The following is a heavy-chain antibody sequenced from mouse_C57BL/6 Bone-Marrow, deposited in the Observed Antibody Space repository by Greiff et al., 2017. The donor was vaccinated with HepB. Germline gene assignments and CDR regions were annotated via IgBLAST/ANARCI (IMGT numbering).Heavy chain of an antibody. J-gene: IGHJ4*01. CDR2: IWRGGST. CDR1: GFSLTSYG. V-gene: IGHV2-5*01. D-gene: IGHD1-1*01. CDR3: AKNDYYGSSSYYYAMDY. Sequence: VKLQESGPGLVQPSQSLSITCTVSGFSLTSYGVHWVRQSPGKGLEWLGVIWRGGSTDYNAAFMSRLSITKDNSKSQVFFKMNSLQADDTAIYYCAKNDYYGSSSYYYAMDYWGQGTSVTVSS.